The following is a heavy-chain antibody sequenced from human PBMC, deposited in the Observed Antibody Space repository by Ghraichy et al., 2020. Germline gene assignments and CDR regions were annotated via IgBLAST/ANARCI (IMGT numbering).Heavy chain of an antibody. CDR3: AREETWNWYFDL. D-gene: IGHD5-12*01. CDR1: GGSISSYY. V-gene: IGHV4-59*01. CDR2: IYYSGST. Sequence: SQTLSLTCTVSGGSISSYYWSWIRQPPGKGLEWIVYIYYSGSTNYNPSLKSRVTISVDTSKNQFSLKLSSVTAADTAVYYCAREETWNWYFDLWGRGTLVTVSS. J-gene: IGHJ2*01.